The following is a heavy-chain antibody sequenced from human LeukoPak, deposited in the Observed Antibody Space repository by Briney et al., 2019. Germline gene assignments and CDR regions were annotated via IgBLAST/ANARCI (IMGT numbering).Heavy chain of an antibody. CDR1: GYTFTSYG. V-gene: IGHV1-18*04. Sequence: ASVKVSCKASGYTFTSYGISWVRQAPGQGLEWMGWIGAYNGNTNYAQKFQGRVTMTTDTSTSTVYMELRSLRSDDTAVYYCAREWTGYYVFDYWGQGTLVTVSP. CDR3: AREWTGYYVFDY. CDR2: IGAYNGNT. D-gene: IGHD3/OR15-3a*01. J-gene: IGHJ4*02.